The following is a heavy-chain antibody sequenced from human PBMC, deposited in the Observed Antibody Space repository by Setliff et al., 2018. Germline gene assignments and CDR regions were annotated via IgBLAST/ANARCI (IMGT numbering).Heavy chain of an antibody. Sequence: SETLSLTSTVSGASINSLSWWSWVRQPPGKGLEWIGEIYHDGNDKYTPSVHYSPSLKSRVTISIDKSNNQFSLNLTSVTAADTAVYYCARASSGWYSAYYYYMDVWGKGTTVTVSS. CDR1: GASINSLSW. V-gene: IGHV4-4*02. D-gene: IGHD6-19*01. J-gene: IGHJ6*03. CDR3: ARASSGWYSAYYYYMDV. CDR2: IYHDGND.